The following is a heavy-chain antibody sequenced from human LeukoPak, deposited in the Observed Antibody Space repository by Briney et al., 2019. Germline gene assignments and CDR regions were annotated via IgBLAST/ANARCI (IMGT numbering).Heavy chain of an antibody. J-gene: IGHJ4*02. CDR1: GFTVSSNY. D-gene: IGHD5-18*01. CDR2: IYSGGST. V-gene: IGHV3-53*01. Sequence: GGSLRLSCAASGFTVSSNYMSWVRQAPGKGLEWVSVIYSGGSTYYADSVKGRFTVSRDNSKNTLYLQMNSLRAEDTAVYYCARGRGSSYGDPFDYWGQGTLVTVSS. CDR3: ARGRGSSYGDPFDY.